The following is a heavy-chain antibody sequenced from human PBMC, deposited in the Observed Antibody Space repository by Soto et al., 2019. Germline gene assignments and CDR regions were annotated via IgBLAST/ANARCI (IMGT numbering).Heavy chain of an antibody. Sequence: QVQLQAPGPGLGKPSGTLSLTCAVSGGSISSRNCGSWFRRPPGKGLEWIGEIYHSGSTNYNPSLKSRVTISVDKSTTQFSLKLSSVTAADTAVYYCARVVGGYYYGMDVWGQGTTVTVSS. CDR2: IYHSGST. J-gene: IGHJ6*02. CDR3: ARVVGGYYYGMDV. D-gene: IGHD2-2*01. CDR1: GGSISSRNC. V-gene: IGHV4-4*02.